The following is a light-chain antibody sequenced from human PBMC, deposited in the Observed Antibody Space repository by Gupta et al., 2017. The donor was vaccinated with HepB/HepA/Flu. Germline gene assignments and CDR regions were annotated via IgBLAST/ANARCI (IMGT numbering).Light chain of an antibody. CDR2: AAS. CDR3: QQHNSYPPWT. Sequence: DIQLTQSPSFLSASVGDRVTITCRASQGISSYLAWYQQKPGKAPKLLIYAASTLQSGVPSRFSGSGCGKELTLTISSRQQEDFATYYCQQHNSYPPWTFGQGTKVEIK. CDR1: QGISSY. J-gene: IGKJ1*01. V-gene: IGKV1-9*01.